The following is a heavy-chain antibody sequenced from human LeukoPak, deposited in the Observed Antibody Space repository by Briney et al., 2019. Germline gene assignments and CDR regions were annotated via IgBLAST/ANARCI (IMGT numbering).Heavy chain of an antibody. V-gene: IGHV4-4*07. Sequence: SETLSLTCTVSGGSISSYYWSWIRQPAGKGLEWIGRIYTSGSTNYNPPLKSRVTMSVDTSKNQFSLKLSSVTAADTAVYYCVGGYSSGRADAFDIWGQGTMVTVSS. CDR2: IYTSGST. CDR3: VGGYSSGRADAFDI. D-gene: IGHD6-19*01. CDR1: GGSISSYY. J-gene: IGHJ3*02.